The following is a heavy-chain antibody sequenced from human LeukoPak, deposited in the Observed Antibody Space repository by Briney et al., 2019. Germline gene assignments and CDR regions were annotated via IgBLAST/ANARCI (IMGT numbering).Heavy chain of an antibody. V-gene: IGHV4-59*08. CDR2: INYGGST. CDR1: GDSIRSDY. CDR3: ARLDCSADTCYNY. D-gene: IGHD2-15*01. J-gene: IGHJ4*02. Sequence: SETLSLTCKVSGDSIRSDYWSWVRQPPGKGLEWMGNINYGGSTNYNPSLKGRVTILVDTSKNQISPRLTSVTATDTAVYYCARLDCSADTCYNYWGQGTLVTVSS.